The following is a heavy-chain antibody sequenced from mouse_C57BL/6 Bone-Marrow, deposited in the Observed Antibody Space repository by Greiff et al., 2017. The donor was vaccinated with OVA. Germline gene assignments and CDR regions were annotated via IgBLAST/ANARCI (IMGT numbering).Heavy chain of an antibody. Sequence: VHVKQSGGGLVKPGGSLKLSCAASGFTFSDYGMHWVRQAPEKGLEWVAYISSGSSTIYYADTVKGRFTISRDNAKNTRCLQMTSLRSEDTAMYYCARGGYDDGWYFDVWGTGTTVTVSS. CDR1: GFTFSDYG. V-gene: IGHV5-17*01. J-gene: IGHJ1*03. CDR2: ISSGSSTI. CDR3: ARGGYDDGWYFDV. D-gene: IGHD2-2*01.